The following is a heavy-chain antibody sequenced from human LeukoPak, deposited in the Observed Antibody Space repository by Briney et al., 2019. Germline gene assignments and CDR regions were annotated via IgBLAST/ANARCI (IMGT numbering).Heavy chain of an antibody. CDR1: GFTFSTYA. D-gene: IGHD1-26*01. CDR3: AKGLGVGVAFYYYGMDV. V-gene: IGHV3-23*01. Sequence: GGSLRLSCAASGFTFSTYAMSWVRQAPRRGLEWVSSIIDSGGATYYADSVKGRFTISRDNSKNTLYLQMDSLRVEDTAVYHCAKGLGVGVAFYYYGMDVWGQGAAVTVSS. J-gene: IGHJ6*02. CDR2: IIDSGGAT.